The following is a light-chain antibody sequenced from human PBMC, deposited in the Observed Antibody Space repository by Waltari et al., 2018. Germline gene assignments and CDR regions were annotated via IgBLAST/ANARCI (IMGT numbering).Light chain of an antibody. V-gene: IGLV2-23*02. CDR3: CSYAGSSTFA. CDR1: TSDVGDYNY. CDR2: DVT. J-gene: IGLJ2*01. Sequence: QSALTQPASVSGSPGQSIPLSCTGTTSDVGDYNYFSWYQQHPGKAPKLMIYDVTKRPSGVSNRFSGSKSGNTASLTISGLQAEDEGDYYCCSYAGSSTFAFGGGTKLTVL.